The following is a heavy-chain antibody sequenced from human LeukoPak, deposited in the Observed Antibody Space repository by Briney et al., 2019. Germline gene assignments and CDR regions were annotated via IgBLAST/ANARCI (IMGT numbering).Heavy chain of an antibody. CDR3: VKGGYCTGGRCYGEYF. CDR2: ISAYNGNT. V-gene: IGHV1-18*01. D-gene: IGHD2-15*01. CDR1: GYTITSYG. Sequence: ASVKVSCKASGYTITSYGISWVRQAPGQGLEWMGGISAYNGNTNYEQKLQGRVTMTRDTSITTAYMELSSLRSDDTAMYYCVKGGYCTGGRCYGEYFWGQGTLVTVSS. J-gene: IGHJ4*02.